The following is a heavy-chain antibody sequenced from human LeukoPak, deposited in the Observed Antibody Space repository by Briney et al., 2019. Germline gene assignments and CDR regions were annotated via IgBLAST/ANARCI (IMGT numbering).Heavy chain of an antibody. CDR1: GFTFSSYA. J-gene: IGHJ4*02. V-gene: IGHV3-23*01. D-gene: IGHD3-22*01. CDR2: IGAGGTFT. Sequence: GGSLRLSCTASGFTFSSYAMNWVRQAPGKGLEWVSGIGAGGTFTYYADSVKGRFTISRDNSRNTLYLQMNSLRADDTAVYYCAKRPSSGYYYFDYWGQGTLVTVS. CDR3: AKRPSSGYYYFDY.